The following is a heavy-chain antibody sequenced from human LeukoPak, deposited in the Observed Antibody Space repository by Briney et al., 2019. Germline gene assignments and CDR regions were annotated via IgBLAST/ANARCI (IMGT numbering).Heavy chain of an antibody. CDR2: IYYRGGT. D-gene: IGHD1-26*01. CDR3: ARDYRIVGASLDWFDP. Sequence: SETLSLTCTVSGGSISSHYWNWIRQPPGKGLEWIGNIYYRGGTNYNPSLKSRITISVDRSKNQFSLKLSSVTAADTAVYYCARDYRIVGASLDWFDPWGQGTLVTVSS. V-gene: IGHV4-59*11. J-gene: IGHJ5*02. CDR1: GGSISSHY.